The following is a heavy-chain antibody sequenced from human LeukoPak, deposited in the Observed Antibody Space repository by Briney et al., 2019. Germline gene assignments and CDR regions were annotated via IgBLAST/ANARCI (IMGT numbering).Heavy chain of an antibody. V-gene: IGHV3-21*01. CDR3: ARSIWTITMVRGANTRGVDY. J-gene: IGHJ4*02. CDR2: ISSSSSYI. Sequence: GGSLILSCAASGFTFSSYSMNWVRQAPGKGLEWVSSISSSSSYIYYADSVKGRFTISRDNAKNSLYLQMNSLRAEDTAVYYCARSIWTITMVRGANTRGVDYWGQGTLVTVSS. D-gene: IGHD3-10*01. CDR1: GFTFSSYS.